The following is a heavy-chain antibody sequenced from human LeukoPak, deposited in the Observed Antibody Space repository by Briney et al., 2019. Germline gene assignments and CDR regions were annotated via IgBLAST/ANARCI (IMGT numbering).Heavy chain of an antibody. V-gene: IGHV3-21*01. CDR2: ISSSGTAI. D-gene: IGHD3-22*01. CDR3: VRGGYYDSRDAFHV. CDR1: GFMFSSYT. Sequence: GGSLRLSCXXSGFMFSSYTMTWARQTPGKGLEWVSSISSSGTAIYYADSLKGRFTISRDNGKKSLYLQMNSLRAEDTAVYYCVRGGYYDSRDAFHVWGQGTVVTVSS. J-gene: IGHJ3*01.